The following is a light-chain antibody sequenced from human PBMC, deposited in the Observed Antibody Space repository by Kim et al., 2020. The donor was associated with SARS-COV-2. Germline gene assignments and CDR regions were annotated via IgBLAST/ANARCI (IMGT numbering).Light chain of an antibody. CDR1: QSVGTY. J-gene: IGKJ4*01. CDR3: QQRSDWPLT. CDR2: GAY. V-gene: IGKV3-11*01. Sequence: PGERATLSCRASQSVGTYLAWYRQKPGQVPSLVIYGAYIRAAGIPARFSGSGSGTDFTLTISSLEPEDIAVYYCQQRSDWPLTFGGGTKVDIK.